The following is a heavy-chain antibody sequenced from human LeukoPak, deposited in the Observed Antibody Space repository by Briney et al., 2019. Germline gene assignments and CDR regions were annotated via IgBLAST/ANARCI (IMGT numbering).Heavy chain of an antibody. D-gene: IGHD6-19*01. V-gene: IGHV4-39*01. CDR2: IYYSGRT. Sequence: SETLSLTCTVSGGSISSSSFYWGWIRQPPGKGLEWIGSIYYSGRTYYNPSLKSRVTISEDTSKNQFSLKLSSVTAADTPVYYCARHSSDWSLDYWGQGTLVTVSS. CDR3: ARHSSDWSLDY. CDR1: GGSISSSSFY. J-gene: IGHJ4*02.